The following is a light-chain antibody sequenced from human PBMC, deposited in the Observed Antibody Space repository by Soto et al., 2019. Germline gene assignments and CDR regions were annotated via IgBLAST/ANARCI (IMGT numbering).Light chain of an antibody. CDR2: GAS. CDR1: QNINNW. Sequence: DTQMTQSPSTLSASVGDTVTITCRARQNINNWLAWYQQKPEKVPKLLIYGASTLEDGVPSRFSGSRSWTEFTLPTNSLQPDDFATYYCQRYDGSFGQGTKLEI. J-gene: IGKJ2*01. V-gene: IGKV1-5*01. CDR3: QRYDGS.